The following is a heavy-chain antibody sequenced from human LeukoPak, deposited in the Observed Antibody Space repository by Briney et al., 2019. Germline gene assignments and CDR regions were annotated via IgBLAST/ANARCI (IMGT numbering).Heavy chain of an antibody. CDR3: ARARVAVGDTAMEDMFDY. V-gene: IGHV1-2*04. D-gene: IGHD5-18*01. CDR1: GYTFTGYY. CDR2: INPNSGGT. Sequence: ASVKVSCKASGYTFTGYYMHWVRQAPGQGLEWMGWINPNSGGTNYAQKFQGWVTMTRDTSISTAYMELSRLRSDDTAVYYCARARVAVGDTAMEDMFDYWGQGTLVTVSS. J-gene: IGHJ4*02.